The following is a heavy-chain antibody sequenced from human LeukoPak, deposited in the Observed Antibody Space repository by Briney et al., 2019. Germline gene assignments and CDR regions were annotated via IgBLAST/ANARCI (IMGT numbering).Heavy chain of an antibody. CDR3: ARGGYYGSETDAFDI. V-gene: IGHV3-33*01. CDR2: IWYDGSNK. D-gene: IGHD3-10*01. CDR1: GFTFSSYG. Sequence: PGGSLRLSCAASGFTFSSYGMHWVRQAPGKGLEWVAVIWYDGSNKYYADSVKGRFTISRDNSKNTLYLQMNSLRAEDTAVYYCARGGYYGSETDAFDIWGQGTMVTVSS. J-gene: IGHJ3*02.